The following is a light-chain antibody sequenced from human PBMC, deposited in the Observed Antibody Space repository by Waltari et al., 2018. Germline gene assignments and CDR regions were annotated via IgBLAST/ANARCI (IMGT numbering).Light chain of an antibody. CDR3: QKYESLPAT. CDR1: QSISRY. J-gene: IGKJ1*01. V-gene: IGKV3-20*01. CDR2: EAS. Sequence: EIMLTQSPGTLSLSPGERATLSCRASQSISRYLAWYQQKPGQAPRLLIYEASRRATGTPDSFSGSGSGTDFILTISRLEPEDFAVYYCQKYESLPATFGQGTKVEIK.